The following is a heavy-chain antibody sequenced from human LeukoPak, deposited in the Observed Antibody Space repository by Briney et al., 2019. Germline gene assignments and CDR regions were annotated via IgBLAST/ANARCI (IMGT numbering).Heavy chain of an antibody. CDR3: ASEADAFPQRLVRPEYYYYYGMDV. Sequence: GGSLRLSCAASGFTFSSYSMNWVRQAPGKGLEWVSSISSSSSYIYYADSVKGRFTISRDNAKNSLYLQMNSLRAEDTAVYYCASEADAFPQRLVRPEYYYYYGMDVWGQGTTVTVSS. CDR2: ISSSSSYI. CDR1: GFTFSSYS. D-gene: IGHD6-13*01. V-gene: IGHV3-21*01. J-gene: IGHJ6*02.